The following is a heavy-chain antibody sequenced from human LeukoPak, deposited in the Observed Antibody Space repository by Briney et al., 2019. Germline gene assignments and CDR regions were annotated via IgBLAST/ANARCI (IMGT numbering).Heavy chain of an antibody. J-gene: IGHJ4*02. CDR2: INHSGST. CDR3: ATSPGGYSYGIISYYFDY. V-gene: IGHV4-34*01. Sequence: SETLSLTCAVYGGSFSGYYWSWIRQPPGKGLEWIGEINHSGSTNYNPSLKSRATISVDTSKNQFSLKLSSVTAADTAVYYCATSPGGYSYGIISYYFDYWGQGTLVTVSS. D-gene: IGHD5-18*01. CDR1: GGSFSGYY.